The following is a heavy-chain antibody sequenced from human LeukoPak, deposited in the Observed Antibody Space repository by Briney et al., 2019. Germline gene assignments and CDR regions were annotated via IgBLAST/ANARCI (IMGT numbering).Heavy chain of an antibody. CDR2: IIPIFGTA. V-gene: IGHV1-69*06. Sequence: ASVKVSCKASGGTFSSYAISWVRQAPGQGLEWMGGIIPIFGTANYAQKFQGRVTITADKSTSTAYMELSSLRSEDTAVYYCAASLTGDSSGYYSPFDYWGQGTLVTVSS. D-gene: IGHD3-22*01. CDR1: GGTFSSYA. CDR3: AASLTGDSSGYYSPFDY. J-gene: IGHJ4*02.